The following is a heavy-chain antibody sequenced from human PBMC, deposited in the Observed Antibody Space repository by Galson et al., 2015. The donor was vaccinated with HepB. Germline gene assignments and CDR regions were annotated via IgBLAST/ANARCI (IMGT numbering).Heavy chain of an antibody. CDR2: INHSGST. J-gene: IGHJ4*02. CDR3: ARLSSGYRSKDY. D-gene: IGHD3-22*01. Sequence: ETLSLTCTVSGGSISSSSYYWSWIRQPPGKGLEWIGEINHSGSTNYNPSLKSRVTISVDTSKNQFSLKLSSVTAADTAVYYCARLSSGYRSKDYWGQGTLVTVSS. V-gene: IGHV4-39*07. CDR1: GGSISSSSYY.